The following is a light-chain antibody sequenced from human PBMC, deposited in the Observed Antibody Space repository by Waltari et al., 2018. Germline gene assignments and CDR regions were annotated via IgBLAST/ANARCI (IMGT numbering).Light chain of an antibody. J-gene: IGKJ1*01. Sequence: IQMTQSPSTLSASVGDIATITCRARQSISSWLAWYQQKPGKAPKLLIYKASSLESGVPSRFSGSGAGTEFTLTISSLQPDYFATYYCQQYNSYPTFGQGTKVEIK. V-gene: IGKV1-5*03. CDR2: KAS. CDR1: QSISSW. CDR3: QQYNSYPT.